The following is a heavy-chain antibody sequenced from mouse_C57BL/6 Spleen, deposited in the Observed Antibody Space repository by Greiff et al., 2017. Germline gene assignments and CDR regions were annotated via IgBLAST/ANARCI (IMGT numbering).Heavy chain of an antibody. CDR2: ISSGGSYT. CDR3: ARDYSNPAWFAY. Sequence: EVKLQESGGDLVKPGGSLKLSCAASGFTFSSYGMSWVRQTPDKRLEWVATISSGGSYTYYPDSVKGRFTISRDNAKNTLYLQMSSLKSEDTAMYYCARDYSNPAWFAYWGQGTLVTVSA. J-gene: IGHJ3*01. CDR1: GFTFSSYG. D-gene: IGHD2-5*01. V-gene: IGHV5-6*01.